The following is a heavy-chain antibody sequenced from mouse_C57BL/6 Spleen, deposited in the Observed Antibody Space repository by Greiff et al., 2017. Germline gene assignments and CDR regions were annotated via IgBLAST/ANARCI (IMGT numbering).Heavy chain of an antibody. CDR1: GFNIKDDY. CDR3: TLYGSSPAWFAY. Sequence: EVHLVESGAELVRPGASVKLSCTASGFNIKDDYMHWVKQRPEQGLEWIGWIDPENGDTEYASKFQGKATITADTSSNTAYLQLSSLTSEDTAVYYCTLYGSSPAWFAYWGQGTLVTVSA. D-gene: IGHD1-1*01. CDR2: IDPENGDT. V-gene: IGHV14-4*01. J-gene: IGHJ3*01.